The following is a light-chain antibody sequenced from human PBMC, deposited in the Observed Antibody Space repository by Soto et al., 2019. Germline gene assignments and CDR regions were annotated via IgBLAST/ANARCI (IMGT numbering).Light chain of an antibody. J-gene: IGLJ1*01. V-gene: IGLV1-44*01. CDR1: SSNIGSNT. Sequence: QSVLTQPPSVSGTPGQRVTISCAGSSSNIGSNTVTWYQQLPGTAPKLLIYDAHQRPSGIPDRFSGSKSGTSASLAISGLQSEDEADYYCAAWDDSLSIFVFATGTKLTVL. CDR2: DAH. CDR3: AAWDDSLSIFV.